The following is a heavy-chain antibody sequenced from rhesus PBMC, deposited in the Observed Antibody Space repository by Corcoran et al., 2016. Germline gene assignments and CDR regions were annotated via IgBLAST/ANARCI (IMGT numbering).Heavy chain of an antibody. CDR1: GGTISSGYYY. D-gene: IGHD3-34*01. J-gene: IGHJ4*01. V-gene: IGHV4S12*01. Sequence: QVQLQESGPGVVKPSETLSLTCAVSGGTISSGYYYWSWIRQPPGKGLEWFGGSYSNIQRPNYNPSRKCRFTISKHTSKNQFSLQLRSVTATDPAVYYCARAGPRGVIAFDYWGQGVLVTVSS. CDR2: SYSNIQRP. CDR3: ARAGPRGVIAFDY.